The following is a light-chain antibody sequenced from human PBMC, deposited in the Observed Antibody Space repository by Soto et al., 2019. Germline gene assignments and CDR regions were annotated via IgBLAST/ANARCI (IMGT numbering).Light chain of an antibody. Sequence: EVVMTQSPATVSVFPGEGVTLSCRASQTISTDLAWYQQKPGQAPRLLIYGASTRATGVPDRFSSGGSGTEITRTIYRLQFDDFAFDYCQQNNKWPPVTFGGRTKVEIK. V-gene: IGKV3-15*01. CDR1: QTISTD. CDR3: QQNNKWPPVT. J-gene: IGKJ4*01. CDR2: GAS.